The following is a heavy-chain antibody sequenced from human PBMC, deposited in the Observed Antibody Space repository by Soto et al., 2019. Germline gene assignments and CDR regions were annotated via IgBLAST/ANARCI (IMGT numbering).Heavy chain of an antibody. V-gene: IGHV4-31*03. Sequence: QVQLQESGPGLVKPSQTLSLTCTVSGGSISSGGYCWSWIRQHPGKGLEWIGYIYYSGSTYYNPSLKSRVTISVDTSKNQFSLKLSSVTAADTAVYYCAREMGYYEVDGGQYWGQGTLVTVSS. J-gene: IGHJ4*02. CDR1: GGSISSGGYC. CDR3: AREMGYYEVDGGQY. D-gene: IGHD3-22*01. CDR2: IYYSGST.